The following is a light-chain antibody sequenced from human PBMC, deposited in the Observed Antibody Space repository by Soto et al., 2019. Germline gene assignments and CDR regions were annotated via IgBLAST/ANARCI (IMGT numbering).Light chain of an antibody. V-gene: IGKV1-39*01. CDR3: QQSYTTPWT. CDR1: QSISSY. Sequence: DIQMTQSPSSLSASVGDRVTITCRASQSISSYLNWFQQKPGKAPKVLIYATSGLQGGVPSRFSGSGSGTDFTLTISSLQPEDFTTYYCQQSYTTPWTFGQGTKVEIK. J-gene: IGKJ1*01. CDR2: ATS.